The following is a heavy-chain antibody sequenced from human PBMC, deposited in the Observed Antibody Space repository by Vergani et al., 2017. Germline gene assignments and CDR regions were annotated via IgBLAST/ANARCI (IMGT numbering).Heavy chain of an antibody. D-gene: IGHD4-17*01. V-gene: IGHV3-23*01. CDR2: ISGSGGST. J-gene: IGHJ4*02. CDR1: GFTFSSYA. CDR3: AKDQLNYVEEDSDY. Sequence: EVQLLESGGGLVQPGGSLRLSCAASGFTFSSYAMSWVRQAPGKGLEWVSAISGSGGSTYYADSVKGRFTISRDTSKNTLYLQMNSLRAEDTAVYYCAKDQLNYVEEDSDYWGQGTLVTVSS.